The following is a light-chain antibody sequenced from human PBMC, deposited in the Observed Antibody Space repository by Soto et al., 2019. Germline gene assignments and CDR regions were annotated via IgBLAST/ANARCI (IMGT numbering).Light chain of an antibody. V-gene: IGKV1-5*01. CDR2: DAS. Sequence: DIQMTQSPSALSASVGDRVIITCRASQSISSWLAWYQQKPGKAPKLLIYDASRLQSGVPSRFSGSGSGTDFTLTISSLQPEDFATYYCPQLERYPSTFGGGSKVDIK. CDR3: PQLERYPST. J-gene: IGKJ4*01. CDR1: QSISSW.